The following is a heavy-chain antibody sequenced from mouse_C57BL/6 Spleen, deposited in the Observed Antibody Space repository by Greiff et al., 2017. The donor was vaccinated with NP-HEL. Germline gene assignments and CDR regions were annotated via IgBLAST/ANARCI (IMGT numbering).Heavy chain of an antibody. J-gene: IGHJ1*03. D-gene: IGHD1-1*01. Sequence: EVQLQQSGAELVKPGASVKLSSTASGFNIKDYYMHWVKQRTEQGLEWIGRIDPEDGETKYAPKFQGKATITADTSSNTAYLQLSSLTSEDTAVYYCARWYYGSSYWYFDVWGTGTTVTVSS. CDR2: IDPEDGET. CDR3: ARWYYGSSYWYFDV. CDR1: GFNIKDYY. V-gene: IGHV14-2*01.